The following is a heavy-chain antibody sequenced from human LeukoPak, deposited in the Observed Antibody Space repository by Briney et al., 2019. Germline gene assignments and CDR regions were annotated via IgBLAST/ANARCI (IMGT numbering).Heavy chain of an antibody. J-gene: IGHJ4*02. V-gene: IGHV3-30*04. CDR3: ARGGFSMVRGPCSPLFDY. Sequence: GGSLRLSCAASGFTFSSYAMHWVRQAPGKGLEWVAVISYDGSNKYYADSVKGRFTISRDNSKNTLYLQMNSLRAEDTAVYYCARGGFSMVRGPCSPLFDYWGQGTLVTVSS. CDR2: ISYDGSNK. D-gene: IGHD3-10*01. CDR1: GFTFSSYA.